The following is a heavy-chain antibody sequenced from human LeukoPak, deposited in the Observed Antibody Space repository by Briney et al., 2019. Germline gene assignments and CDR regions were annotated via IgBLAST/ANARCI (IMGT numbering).Heavy chain of an antibody. CDR2: IKQDGSEK. CDR1: GFTFSNYW. D-gene: IGHD3-10*01. V-gene: IGHV3-7*03. CDR3: ARGAYYNWRRGAFDI. Sequence: SGGSLRLSCAASGFTFSNYWMSWVHQAPGKGLEWVANIKQDGSEKYYVDSVKGRFTISRDNAKNSLFLQMNSLRAEDTAVYYCARGAYYNWRRGAFDIWGQGTMVTVSS. J-gene: IGHJ3*02.